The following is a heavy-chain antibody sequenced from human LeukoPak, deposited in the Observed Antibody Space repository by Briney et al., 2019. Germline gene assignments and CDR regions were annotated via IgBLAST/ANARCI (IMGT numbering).Heavy chain of an antibody. Sequence: GGSLRLSCAASGFTFSSYDMNWVRQAPGEGLEWVSSITTSSTYIYYADSVRGRFTIPRDNAENSLYLQMNNLRAEDTAVYFCARVCRGNGYGSGYYVYWGLGILVTVSS. J-gene: IGHJ4*02. CDR1: GFTFSSYD. CDR2: ITTSSTYI. D-gene: IGHD5-18*01. CDR3: ARVCRGNGYGSGYYVY. V-gene: IGHV3-21*01.